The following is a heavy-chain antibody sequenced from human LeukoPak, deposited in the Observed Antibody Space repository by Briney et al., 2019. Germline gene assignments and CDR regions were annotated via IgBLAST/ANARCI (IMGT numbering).Heavy chain of an antibody. CDR3: ARELRITIFGVVTTHFDY. Sequence: SETLSLTCTVSGGSISSYYWSWIRQPAGKGLEWIGRIYTSGSTNYNPSLKSRVTMSVDTSKNQFSLKLSSVTAADTAVYYCARELRITIFGVVTTHFDYWGQGTLVTVSS. J-gene: IGHJ4*02. V-gene: IGHV4-4*07. CDR1: GGSISSYY. D-gene: IGHD3-3*01. CDR2: IYTSGST.